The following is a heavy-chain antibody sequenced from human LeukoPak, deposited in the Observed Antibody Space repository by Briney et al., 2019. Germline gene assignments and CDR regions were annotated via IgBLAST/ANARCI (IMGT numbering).Heavy chain of an antibody. J-gene: IGHJ3*01. CDR3: ARDGAYSASNF. CDR1: GFTFSDEY. Sequence: GGSLRLSCAASGFTFSDEYMSWIRQAPGKGLEWISCVSNSGSSIYYADSVKGRFSISRDNVKNSLYLQMNSLRVEDTSLYYCARDGAYSASNFWGQGTMVAVSS. V-gene: IGHV3-11*01. D-gene: IGHD6-13*01. CDR2: VSNSGSSI.